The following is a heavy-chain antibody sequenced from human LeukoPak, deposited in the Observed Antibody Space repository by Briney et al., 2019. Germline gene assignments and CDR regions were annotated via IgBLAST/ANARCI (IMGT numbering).Heavy chain of an antibody. CDR2: IKEDGSEK. Sequence: GGSLRLPCAASGFTFSAYWMSWVRQAPGKGPEWLANIKEDGSEKYYVDSVKGRFTISRDNAKNSLYLQMNRLRAEDTAVYYCARGTTGYWGQGTPVTVSS. CDR1: GFTFSAYW. J-gene: IGHJ4*02. V-gene: IGHV3-7*01. D-gene: IGHD1-1*01. CDR3: ARGTTGY.